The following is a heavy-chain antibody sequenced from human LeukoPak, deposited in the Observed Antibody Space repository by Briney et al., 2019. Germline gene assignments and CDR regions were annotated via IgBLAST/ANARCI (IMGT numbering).Heavy chain of an antibody. CDR1: GYTFTDYY. CDR2: INTNSGGT. J-gene: IGHJ4*02. Sequence: ASVNVSFKAYGYTFTDYYLHWLRQAPGQGLEWMAWINTNSGGTNYAPKFQGRVTMTRDTSISTAYMELSSLRSDDTAMYYCARSPSSTWSPFFDYWGQGTLVTVSS. CDR3: ARSPSSTWSPFFDY. V-gene: IGHV1-2*02. D-gene: IGHD6-13*01.